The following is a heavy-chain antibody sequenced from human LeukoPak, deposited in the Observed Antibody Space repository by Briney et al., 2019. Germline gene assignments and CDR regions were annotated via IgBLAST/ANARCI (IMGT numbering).Heavy chain of an antibody. CDR3: TRGSSGRRDN. CDR2: MNPNSGNT. Sequence: ASVQVSCKASGYTFTSCDINWVRQATGQGLEWMGWMNPNSGNTGCGQSFQGRITMTRDISIGTAYMELSNLTSEDTAIYYCTRGSSGRRDNWGQGTLVTVSA. D-gene: IGHD6-19*01. CDR1: GYTFTSCD. V-gene: IGHV1-8*01. J-gene: IGHJ4*02.